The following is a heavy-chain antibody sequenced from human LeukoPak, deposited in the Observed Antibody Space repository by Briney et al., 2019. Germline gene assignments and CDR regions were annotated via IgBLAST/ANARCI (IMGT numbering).Heavy chain of an antibody. CDR2: IIPIFGTA. D-gene: IGHD5-18*01. Sequence: SVKVSCKASGGTFSSYAISWVRQAPGQGLEWMGGIIPIFGTANYAQKFQGRVTITADESTSTAYMELSSLRAEDTAVYYCARDSPGYTFNKNDYWGQGTLVTVSS. J-gene: IGHJ4*02. V-gene: IGHV1-69*13. CDR3: ARDSPGYTFNKNDY. CDR1: GGTFSSYA.